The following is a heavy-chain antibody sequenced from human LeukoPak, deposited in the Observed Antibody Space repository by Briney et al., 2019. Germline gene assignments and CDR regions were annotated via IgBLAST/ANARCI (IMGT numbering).Heavy chain of an antibody. V-gene: IGHV3-48*04. CDR1: GFTFNSYS. J-gene: IGHJ4*02. CDR2: ISSNSRTI. D-gene: IGHD4-11*01. Sequence: PGGSLRLSLAASGFTFNSYSRSWVRQAPGKGREWVSYISSNSRTIHYPDSVKGRFTISRDNAKNSLYLQMNTLRAEDTELYYCARMPLEIVTNFLDSWGQGNLVTVSS. CDR3: ARMPLEIVTNFLDS.